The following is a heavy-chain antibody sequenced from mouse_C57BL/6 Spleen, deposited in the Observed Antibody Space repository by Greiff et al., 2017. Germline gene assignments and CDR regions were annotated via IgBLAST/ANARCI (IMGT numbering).Heavy chain of an antibody. D-gene: IGHD2-4*01. V-gene: IGHV1-69*01. Sequence: QVQLKQPGAELVMPGASVKLSCKASSYTFTSYWMHWVKQRPGQGLEWIGEIDPSDSYTNYNQKFKGKSTLTVDKSSSTAYMQLSSLTSEDSAVYYCARRKIYYDYDDGDYYAMDYWGQGTSVTVSS. CDR1: SYTFTSYW. J-gene: IGHJ4*01. CDR2: IDPSDSYT. CDR3: ARRKIYYDYDDGDYYAMDY.